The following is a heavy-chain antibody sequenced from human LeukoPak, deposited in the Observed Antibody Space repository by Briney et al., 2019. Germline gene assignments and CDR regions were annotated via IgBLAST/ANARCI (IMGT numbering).Heavy chain of an antibody. Sequence: GGSLRLSCAASGFTFSSYWIAWVRQMPGKGLEWMGIIYPGDSNTRYSPSFQGQVTISADKSISTAYLQWSSLKASDTAMYYCARHTTTWSLDPWGQGTLVTVSS. CDR2: IYPGDSNT. CDR1: GFTFSSYW. J-gene: IGHJ5*02. V-gene: IGHV5-51*01. CDR3: ARHTTTWSLDP. D-gene: IGHD1-1*01.